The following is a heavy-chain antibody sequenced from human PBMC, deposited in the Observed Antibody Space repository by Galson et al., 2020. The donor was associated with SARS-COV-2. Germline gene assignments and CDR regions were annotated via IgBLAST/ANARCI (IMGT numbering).Heavy chain of an antibody. D-gene: IGHD2-21*02. Sequence: GGSLRLSCAASGFTFSSYGMHWVRQAPGKGLEWVAVIWYDGSNKYYADSVKGRFTISRDNSKNTLYLQMNSLRAEDTAVYYGARGYCGGDCYSINGADYWGQGTLVTVSS. J-gene: IGHJ4*02. CDR2: IWYDGSNK. V-gene: IGHV3-33*01. CDR3: ARGYCGGDCYSINGADY. CDR1: GFTFSSYG.